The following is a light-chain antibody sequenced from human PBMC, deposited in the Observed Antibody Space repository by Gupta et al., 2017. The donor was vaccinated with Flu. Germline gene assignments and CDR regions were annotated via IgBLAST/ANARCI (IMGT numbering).Light chain of an antibody. Sequence: DIVMTQSPDSLAVSLGERATINCKSSQTVLYSYSNENYLCWYQQKPGQPPKLLIYWASTRESGVPDRFSGSGSGTDFTLTISSLQAEDVAVYYCQQYYSTPYTFGQGTKLEIK. V-gene: IGKV4-1*01. J-gene: IGKJ2*01. CDR2: WAS. CDR1: QTVLYSYSNENY. CDR3: QQYYSTPYT.